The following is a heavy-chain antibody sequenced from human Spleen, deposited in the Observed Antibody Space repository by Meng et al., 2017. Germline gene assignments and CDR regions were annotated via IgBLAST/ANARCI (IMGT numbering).Heavy chain of an antibody. CDR3: ASDENISAAGKLFSDY. D-gene: IGHD6-13*01. CDR1: GYTFTNYG. J-gene: IGHJ4*02. CDR2: ISAYNGNT. Sequence: SVKVSCKASGYTFTNYGITWVRQAPGQGLECMGWISAYNGNTNYAQKVQGRVTMTTDTSTSTAYMELRGLRSDDTAVYYCASDENISAAGKLFSDYWGQGTLVTVSS. V-gene: IGHV1-18*01.